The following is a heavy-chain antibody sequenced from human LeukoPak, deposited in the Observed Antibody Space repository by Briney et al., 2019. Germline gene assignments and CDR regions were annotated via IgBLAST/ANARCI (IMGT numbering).Heavy chain of an antibody. D-gene: IGHD3-10*01. CDR2: IIPIFGTA. V-gene: IGHV1-69*13. CDR1: GYTFTSYY. Sequence: ASVKVSCKASGYTFTSYYMHWVRQAPGQGLEWMGGIIPIFGTANYAQKFQGRVTITADESTSTAYMELSSLRSEDTAVYYCARDWVVRGVIVYWGQGTLVTVSS. CDR3: ARDWVVRGVIVY. J-gene: IGHJ4*02.